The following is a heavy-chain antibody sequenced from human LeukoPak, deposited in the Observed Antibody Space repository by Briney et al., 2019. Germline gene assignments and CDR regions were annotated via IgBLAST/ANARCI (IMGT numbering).Heavy chain of an antibody. V-gene: IGHV4-59*01. CDR2: IHYSGYT. CDR3: ARHWGSDWYFDL. Sequence: PTETLSLTCAVSGGSISNYYCSWIRQPPGKGLEWLGYIHYSGYTNYNPSLKSRVTISVDTSKNQFSLNLSSVTAADTAVYYCARHWGSDWYFDLWGRGTLVTVSS. CDR1: GGSISNYY. J-gene: IGHJ2*01. D-gene: IGHD7-27*01.